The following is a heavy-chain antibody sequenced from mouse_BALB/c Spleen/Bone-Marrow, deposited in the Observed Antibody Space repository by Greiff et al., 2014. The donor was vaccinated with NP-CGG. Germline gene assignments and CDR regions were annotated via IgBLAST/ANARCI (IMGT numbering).Heavy chain of an antibody. V-gene: IGHV1-87*01. CDR3: ARTGAYYGSMDY. CDR2: IYPGDGDT. J-gene: IGHJ4*01. Sequence: VKLVESGAELARPGASVKLSCKASGYTFTSYWMQWVKQRPGPGLEWIGAIYPGDGDTRYTQKFKGKATLTADKSSSTAYMQLSSLASEDSAVYYCARTGAYYGSMDYWGQGTSVTVSS. CDR1: GYTFTSYW. D-gene: IGHD2-10*01.